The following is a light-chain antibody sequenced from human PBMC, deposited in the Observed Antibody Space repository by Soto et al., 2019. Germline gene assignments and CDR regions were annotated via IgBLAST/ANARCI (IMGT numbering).Light chain of an antibody. Sequence: QSALTQPRSVSGSPGQSVTISCTGTNSDVGRYNFVSWYQQLPGKAPKLLISAVSQRPSGVPERFSGSKSGNTASLTISGLQADDEADYFCYSYTASDIWVFGGGTKVTVL. CDR1: NSDVGRYNF. CDR3: YSYTASDIWV. CDR2: AVS. V-gene: IGLV2-11*01. J-gene: IGLJ3*02.